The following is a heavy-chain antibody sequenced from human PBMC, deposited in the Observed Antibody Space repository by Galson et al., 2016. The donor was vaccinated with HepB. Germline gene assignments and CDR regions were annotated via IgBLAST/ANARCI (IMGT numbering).Heavy chain of an antibody. D-gene: IGHD2-2*01. CDR3: ARRICSSTNCYPFDY. CDR2: INVYNGNT. CDR1: GYSFSSYG. V-gene: IGHV1-18*04. J-gene: IGHJ4*02. Sequence: SVKVSCKGSGYSFSSYGVTWVRQAPGQGLEWMGWINVYNGNTNYGQRFQGRVTMTRDTLTSTAYMELRSLRSDDTAMYYCARRICSSTNCYPFDYWGQGTLVTVSS.